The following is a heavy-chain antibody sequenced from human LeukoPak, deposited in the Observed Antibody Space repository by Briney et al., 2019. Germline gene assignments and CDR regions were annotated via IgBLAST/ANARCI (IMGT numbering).Heavy chain of an antibody. V-gene: IGHV4-59*01. CDR1: GGSLINYN. D-gene: IGHD2-2*01. CDR3: ARGSSSRDLDY. CDR2: IYYSGST. Sequence: SETLSFTCTVSGGSLINYNWSWIRQPPGKGLEWIGYIYYSGSTNYNPSLKSRVTISVDTSKNQFSVKLSSVAAADTAVYYCARGSSSRDLDYWGQGTLVTVSS. J-gene: IGHJ4*02.